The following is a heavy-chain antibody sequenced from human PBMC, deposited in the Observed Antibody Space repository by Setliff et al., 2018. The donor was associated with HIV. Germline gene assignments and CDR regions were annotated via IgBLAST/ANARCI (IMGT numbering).Heavy chain of an antibody. D-gene: IGHD3-22*01. CDR1: GFTFSDYW. Sequence: GGSLSLSCPASGFTFSDYWINWVRKVPGKGLVYVSRINPDGSTTTYADSVKGRFTISRDNSKDTLYLQMNSLRAEDTAVYYCAKDTRIVVVPDAFDIWGQGTMVTVSS. CDR2: INPDGSTT. CDR3: AKDTRIVVVPDAFDI. V-gene: IGHV3-74*01. J-gene: IGHJ3*02.